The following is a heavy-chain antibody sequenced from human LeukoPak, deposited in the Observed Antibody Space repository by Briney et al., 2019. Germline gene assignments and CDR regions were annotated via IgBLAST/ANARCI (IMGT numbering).Heavy chain of an antibody. J-gene: IGHJ4*02. D-gene: IGHD6-19*01. V-gene: IGHV1-24*01. CDR3: ARDLVAGTSAFDY. CDR2: FDPEDGET. Sequence: ASVKVSCKVSGYTLTELSMHWVRQAPGKGLEWMGGFDPEDGETIYAQKFQGRVTMTTDTSTSTAYMELRSLRSDDTAVYYCARDLVAGTSAFDYWGQGTLVTVSS. CDR1: GYTLTELS.